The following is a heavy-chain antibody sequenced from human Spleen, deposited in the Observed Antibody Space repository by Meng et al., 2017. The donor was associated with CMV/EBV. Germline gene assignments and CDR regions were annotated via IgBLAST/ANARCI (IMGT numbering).Heavy chain of an antibody. CDR1: GFSISSDE. Sequence: GESLKISCEASGFSISSDEMNWVRQAPGKGLEWISYISSSASTIYYADSVKGRFTISRDNAKNSLYLQMNSLRAEDTGIYYCARGGSLRFLEWLLSTYFDYWGQGTLVTVSS. D-gene: IGHD3-3*01. CDR2: ISSSASTI. V-gene: IGHV3-48*03. CDR3: ARGGSLRFLEWLLSTYFDY. J-gene: IGHJ4*02.